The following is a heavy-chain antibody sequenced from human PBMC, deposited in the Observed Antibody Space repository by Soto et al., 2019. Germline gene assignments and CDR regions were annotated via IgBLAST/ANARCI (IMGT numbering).Heavy chain of an antibody. Sequence: QVQLVQSGAEVKKPGSSVKVSCKASGGTFSSYAISWVRQAPGQGLEWMGGIIPIFGTANYAQKFQGRVTITADESTSTAYMELSSLRSEDTTVYYCARDPSAYSGSPNWFDPWGQGTLVTVSS. V-gene: IGHV1-69*01. D-gene: IGHD1-26*01. J-gene: IGHJ5*02. CDR3: ARDPSAYSGSPNWFDP. CDR2: IIPIFGTA. CDR1: GGTFSSYA.